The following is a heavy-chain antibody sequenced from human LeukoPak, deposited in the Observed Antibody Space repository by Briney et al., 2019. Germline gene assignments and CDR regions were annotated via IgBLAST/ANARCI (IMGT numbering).Heavy chain of an antibody. D-gene: IGHD3-3*01. CDR3: ARGPYDFWSGYSAFDI. CDR2: IYYSGST. Sequence: PSETLSLTCTVSGGSLTDGDYYWNWIRQPPGKGLEWIGHIYYSGSTNYNPPLKSRVTISVDTSKNQFSLKLSSVTAADTAVYYCARGPYDFWSGYSAFDIWGQGTMVTVSS. V-gene: IGHV4-61*08. CDR1: GGSLTDGDYY. J-gene: IGHJ3*02.